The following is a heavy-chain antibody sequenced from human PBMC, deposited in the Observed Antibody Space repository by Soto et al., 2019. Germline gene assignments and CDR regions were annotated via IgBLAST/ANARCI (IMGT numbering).Heavy chain of an antibody. V-gene: IGHV3-23*01. CDR2: ISGSAGTT. Sequence: EVQLLESGGGLVQPGGSLRLSCAASGFTFSSYAMSWVRQAPGKGLEWVSVISGSAGTTSYAGSVKGRFTLSRDNSKNTLYLEMNTVRAEDTAIYYCAQDIRASGTWYFELWGRGTLVTVSS. J-gene: IGHJ2*01. CDR3: AQDIRASGTWYFEL. CDR1: GFTFSSYA. D-gene: IGHD6-13*01.